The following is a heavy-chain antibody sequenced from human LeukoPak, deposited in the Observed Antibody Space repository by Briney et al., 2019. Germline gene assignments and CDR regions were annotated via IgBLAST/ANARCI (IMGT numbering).Heavy chain of an antibody. J-gene: IGHJ4*02. CDR3: ERALFWSGFFDY. D-gene: IGHD3-3*01. CDR2: IYSGGNT. Sequence: PGGSLRLSCAASGLTVSTNYMSWVRQAPGKGLEWVSVIYSGGNTYYADSVKGRFTISRDNSKNTLYLQMNSLRAEDTAVFYCERALFWSGFFDYWGQGTLVTVSS. V-gene: IGHV3-66*02. CDR1: GLTVSTNY.